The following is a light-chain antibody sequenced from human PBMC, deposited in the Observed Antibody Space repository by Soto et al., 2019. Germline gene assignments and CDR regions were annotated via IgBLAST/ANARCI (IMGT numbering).Light chain of an antibody. J-gene: IGLJ1*01. CDR1: SSDVGGYNY. CDR2: EVS. V-gene: IGLV2-14*01. CDR3: SSYTSSSTLV. Sequence: QSALTQPASVSGSPGQSITISCTGTSSDVGGYNYVSWYQQHPGKAPKLMIYEVSNRPSGVSNRFSGSKSGNTASPTISGLRAEDEADAYCSSYTSSSTLVFGTGTKVTVL.